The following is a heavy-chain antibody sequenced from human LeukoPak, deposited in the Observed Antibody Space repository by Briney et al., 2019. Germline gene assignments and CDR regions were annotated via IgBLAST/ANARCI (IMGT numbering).Heavy chain of an antibody. Sequence: SETLSLTCTVSGGSISSNSYYWSWIRQPPGKGLEWIGYIYYSGSTNYNPSLKSRVTISVDTSKNQFSLKLSSVTAADTAVYYCARLARDYGSGRQRTFYYYYYYMDVWGKGTTVTVSS. J-gene: IGHJ6*03. D-gene: IGHD3-10*01. V-gene: IGHV4-61*01. CDR3: ARLARDYGSGRQRTFYYYYYYMDV. CDR2: IYYSGST. CDR1: GGSISSNSYY.